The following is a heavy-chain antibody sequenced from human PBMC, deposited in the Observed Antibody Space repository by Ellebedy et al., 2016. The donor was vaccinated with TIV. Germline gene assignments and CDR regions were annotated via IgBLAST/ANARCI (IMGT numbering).Heavy chain of an antibody. CDR1: GFTFSNYW. CDR2: IKEDGSEI. J-gene: IGHJ4*02. D-gene: IGHD2-2*01. CDR3: ARTPGFSTSWYAYYFDY. Sequence: GESLKISCGASGFTFSNYWMSWVRQAPGKGLEWVANIKEDGSEIYYVDSVKGRFTISRDNAKNSMYLQMNSLRAEDTAVYYCARTPGFSTSWYAYYFDYWGQGALVTVAS. V-gene: IGHV3-7*03.